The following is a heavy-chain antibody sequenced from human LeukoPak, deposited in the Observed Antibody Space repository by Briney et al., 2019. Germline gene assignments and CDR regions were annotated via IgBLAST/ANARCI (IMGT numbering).Heavy chain of an antibody. J-gene: IGHJ6*03. CDR3: ARDHRPEIQYYYMDV. V-gene: IGHV3-33*01. CDR2: LLYDGNTK. D-gene: IGHD1-14*01. CDR1: GFSLSNYG. Sequence: GRSLRLSRAASGFSLSNYGMHWVRQAPGKGLEWVAALLYDGNTKHYADSVKGRFTISRDISKNTFYLQMNSLTAEDTAVYYCARDHRPEIQYYYMDVWGKGTTVAVSS.